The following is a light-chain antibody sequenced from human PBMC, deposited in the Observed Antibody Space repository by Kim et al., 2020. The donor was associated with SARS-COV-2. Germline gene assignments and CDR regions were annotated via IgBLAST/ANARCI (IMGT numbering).Light chain of an antibody. J-gene: IGLJ1*01. CDR2: QDS. Sequence: SYELTQPPSVSVSPGQTASITCSGDTLGDKYACWYQQKPGQSPVLVIYQDSKRPSGIPERFSGSNSGNTATLTISGTQAMDEADYYCQACDSSNEVFGAGTKVTVL. V-gene: IGLV3-1*01. CDR3: QACDSSNEV. CDR1: TLGDKY.